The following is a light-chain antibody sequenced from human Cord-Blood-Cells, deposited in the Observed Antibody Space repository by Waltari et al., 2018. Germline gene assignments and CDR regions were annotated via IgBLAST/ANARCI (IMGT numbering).Light chain of an antibody. CDR1: QDISNY. Sequence: DIQMTQSPSSLSASVGDRVTITCQASQDISNYLNWYQQKPGKAPKLLIYDASNLEKGVPSRVSGSGSGTDFTFTISSLQPEDIATYYCQQYDNLPPFTFGPGTKVDIK. J-gene: IGKJ3*01. CDR3: QQYDNLPPFT. CDR2: DAS. V-gene: IGKV1-33*01.